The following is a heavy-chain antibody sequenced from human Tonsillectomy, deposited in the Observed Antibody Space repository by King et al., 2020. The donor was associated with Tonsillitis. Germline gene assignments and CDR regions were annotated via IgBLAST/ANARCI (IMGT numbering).Heavy chain of an antibody. V-gene: IGHV4-30-4*01. J-gene: IGHJ4*02. D-gene: IGHD3-10*01. Sequence: VQLQESGPGLVKPSQTLSLTCTVSGGSISSGDYYWSWIRQPPGKGLEWIGYIYYSGSTYYNPSLKSRVTISVDTSKNQVSLKLSSVTAADTAVYYCARLWFGELTAFDYWGQGTLVTVSS. CDR1: GGSISSGDYY. CDR2: IYYSGST. CDR3: ARLWFGELTAFDY.